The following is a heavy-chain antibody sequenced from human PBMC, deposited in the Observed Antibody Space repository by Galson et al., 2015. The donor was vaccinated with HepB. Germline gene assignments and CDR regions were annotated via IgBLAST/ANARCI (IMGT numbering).Heavy chain of an antibody. V-gene: IGHV3-66*01. CDR1: GLIVSRSY. CDR2: IYGDGST. D-gene: IGHD3/OR15-3a*01. J-gene: IGHJ4*02. CDR3: ATKGGGDWVYFDY. Sequence: SLRLSCAASGLIVSRSYMSWVRQAPGKGLEWVSLIYGDGSTYYADSVKDRFIISRDNSKNTLYLQMNSLRVEDTAVYHCATKGGGDWVYFDYWGQGTLVIVSS.